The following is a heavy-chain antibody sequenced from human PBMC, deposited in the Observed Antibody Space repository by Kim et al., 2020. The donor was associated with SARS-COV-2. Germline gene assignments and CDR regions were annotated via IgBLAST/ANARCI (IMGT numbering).Heavy chain of an antibody. D-gene: IGHD5-12*01. CDR2: T. J-gene: IGHJ4*02. V-gene: IGHV4-30-2*04. CDR3: ARGGVATVDF. Sequence: THYTPHRKSRVTISVDTAKNQFSLKLRSVTAADTAVYYCARGGVATVDFWGQGTLVTVSS.